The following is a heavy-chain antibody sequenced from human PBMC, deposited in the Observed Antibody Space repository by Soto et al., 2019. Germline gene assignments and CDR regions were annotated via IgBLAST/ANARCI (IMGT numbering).Heavy chain of an antibody. CDR1: GDSFTSYA. CDR3: ARAYNWNRFDY. V-gene: IGHV1-69*13. CDR2: IIPILGTA. J-gene: IGHJ4*02. D-gene: IGHD1-20*01. Sequence: GASVRVCCKASGDSFTSYAISWVREEKGQGLEWMGGIIPILGTANYAQKFQGRVTITADESTSTAYMELSSLRSEDTAVYSCARAYNWNRFDYWGQGTLVSVSS.